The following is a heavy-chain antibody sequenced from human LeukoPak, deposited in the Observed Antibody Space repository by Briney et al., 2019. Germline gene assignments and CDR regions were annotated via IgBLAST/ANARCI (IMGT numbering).Heavy chain of an antibody. CDR3: AREGASSSFGY. CDR1: GFTVSSNY. V-gene: IGHV3-53*01. J-gene: IGHJ4*02. Sequence: GGSLRLSCVVSGFTVSSNYMSWVRQAPGKGLEWVSVLYSGGNTYHADCVKGRFTISRDDSKNTLYLQMNSLRAEDTAVYYCAREGASSSFGYWGQGTLVTVSS. D-gene: IGHD6-13*01. CDR2: LYSGGNT.